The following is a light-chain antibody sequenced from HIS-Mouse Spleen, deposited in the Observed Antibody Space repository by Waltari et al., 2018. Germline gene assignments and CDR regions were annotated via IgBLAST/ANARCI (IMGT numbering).Light chain of an antibody. CDR3: CSYAGSSTWV. CDR1: SSDLGSYKL. J-gene: IGLJ3*02. Sequence: QSALTQPASVSGSPGQSITIPCTGTSSDLGSYKLVSWYQQHPGKAPKLMIYEGSKRPSGVSNRFSGSKSGNTASLTISGLQAEDEADYYCCSYAGSSTWVFGGGTKLTVL. CDR2: EGS. V-gene: IGLV2-23*01.